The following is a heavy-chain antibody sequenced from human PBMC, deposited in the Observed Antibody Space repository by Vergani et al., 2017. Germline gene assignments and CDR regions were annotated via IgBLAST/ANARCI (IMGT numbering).Heavy chain of an antibody. Sequence: QVQLVESGGGVVQPGRSLRLSCAASGFTFSSYGMHWVRQAPGKGLEWVAVISYDGSNKYYADSVKGRFPISRDNSKNTLYLKMNSLRAEDTAVYYCAKDGIAAAGYHMYCFDYWGQGTLVTVSS. J-gene: IGHJ4*02. D-gene: IGHD6-13*01. CDR3: AKDGIAAAGYHMYCFDY. CDR2: ISYDGSNK. CDR1: GFTFSSYG. V-gene: IGHV3-30*18.